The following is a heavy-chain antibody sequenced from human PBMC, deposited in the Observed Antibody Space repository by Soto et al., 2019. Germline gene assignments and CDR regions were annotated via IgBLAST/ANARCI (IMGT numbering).Heavy chain of an antibody. Sequence: EGQLVESGGGLVKPGGSLRLSCAASGFTFSLSTFTWVRQAPGRGLEWVSSISSVAMYTFYADSVKGRFSISRDNAEDSVYLQMNNLVAEDTAEYYCASGHLGELSLGASDLLGQGTMVTVSS. CDR2: ISSVAMYT. CDR3: ASGHLGELSLGASDL. CDR1: GFTFSLST. V-gene: IGHV3-21*01. J-gene: IGHJ3*01. D-gene: IGHD3-16*02.